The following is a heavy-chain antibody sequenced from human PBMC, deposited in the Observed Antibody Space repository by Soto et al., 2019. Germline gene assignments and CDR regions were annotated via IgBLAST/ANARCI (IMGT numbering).Heavy chain of an antibody. CDR3: AHLYSSSWYSQNIDY. D-gene: IGHD6-13*01. Sequence: QITLKESGPTLVKPTQTLTLTCTFSGFSLSTSGVGLGWIRQPPGKALGWLALIYWDDDKRYSPPLNSRHTNSHNTSKNHVFFTMTNTDPVDTATYYCAHLYSSSWYSQNIDYWGQGTLVTVSS. CDR2: IYWDDDK. CDR1: GFSLSTSGVG. V-gene: IGHV2-5*02. J-gene: IGHJ4*02.